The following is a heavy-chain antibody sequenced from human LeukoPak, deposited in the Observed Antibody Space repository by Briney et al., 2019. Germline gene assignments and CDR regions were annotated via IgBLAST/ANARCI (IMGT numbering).Heavy chain of an antibody. CDR3: ARSGGLQKFDY. J-gene: IGHJ4*02. Sequence: PGRSLRLSCAASGFTFNSYGMHWVRQAPGKGLQWVAVISYDGNTIHYADSMKGRFIISRDTSKDTLYLQMNSLRAEDTAVYYCARSGGLQKFDYWGQGTLVTVSS. CDR1: GFTFNSYG. D-gene: IGHD4-11*01. V-gene: IGHV3-30*03. CDR2: ISYDGNTI.